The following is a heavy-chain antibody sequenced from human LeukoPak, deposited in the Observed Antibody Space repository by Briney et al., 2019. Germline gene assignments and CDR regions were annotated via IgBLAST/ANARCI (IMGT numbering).Heavy chain of an antibody. D-gene: IGHD2-2*01. CDR3: ARALLLPAAISGSYYFDY. CDR2: IIPIFGTA. CDR1: GGTFSSYA. Sequence: ASVKVSCKASGGTFSSYAISWVRQAPGQGLEWMGGIIPIFGTANYAQKFQGRVTITTDESTSTAYMELSSLRSEDTAVYYCARALLLPAAISGSYYFDYWGQGTLVTVSS. J-gene: IGHJ4*02. V-gene: IGHV1-69*05.